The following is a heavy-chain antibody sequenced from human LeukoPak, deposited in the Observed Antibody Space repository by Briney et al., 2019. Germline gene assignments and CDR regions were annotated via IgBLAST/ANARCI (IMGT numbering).Heavy chain of an antibody. D-gene: IGHD1-26*01. CDR3: ARQGSGNYLSPVNY. CDR1: GGSISSSSYY. V-gene: IGHV4-39*01. CDR2: IYYSGST. J-gene: IGHJ4*02. Sequence: SETLSLTCTVSGGSISSSSYYWGWLRQPPGKGLEWIGTIYYSGSTYYNSSLKGRVTISVDTSKNQFSLKLSSVTAADTAVYYCARQGSGNYLSPVNYWGQGTLVTVSS.